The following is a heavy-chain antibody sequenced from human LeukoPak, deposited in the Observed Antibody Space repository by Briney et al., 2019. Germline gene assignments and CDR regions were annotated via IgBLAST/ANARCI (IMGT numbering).Heavy chain of an antibody. J-gene: IGHJ4*02. V-gene: IGHV3-23*01. Sequence: EGSLRLSCAASGFTFSSYAMSWVRQAPGKGLEWVSAISGSGGSTYYADSVKGRFTISGDNSKNTLYLQMNSLRAEDTAVYYCAKLGQQWLTKLYYFDYWGQGTLVTVSS. D-gene: IGHD6-19*01. CDR1: GFTFSSYA. CDR3: AKLGQQWLTKLYYFDY. CDR2: ISGSGGST.